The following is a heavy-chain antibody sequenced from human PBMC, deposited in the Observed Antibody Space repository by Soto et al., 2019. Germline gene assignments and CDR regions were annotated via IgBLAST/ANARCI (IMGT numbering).Heavy chain of an antibody. Sequence: GESLKISCKGSGYDFTKYWVAWVRQMPGKGLEWMGIIHPVDSDTRYSPSFQGQVTISADRSIDTAFLQWSSLKASDTATYFCARTGSYESPFYYYGMEIWGQGTAVTVSS. D-gene: IGHD1-26*01. CDR2: IHPVDSDT. CDR3: ARTGSYESPFYYYGMEI. J-gene: IGHJ6*02. CDR1: GYDFTKYW. V-gene: IGHV5-51*01.